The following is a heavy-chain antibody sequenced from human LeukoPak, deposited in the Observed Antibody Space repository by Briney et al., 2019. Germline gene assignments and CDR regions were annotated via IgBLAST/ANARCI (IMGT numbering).Heavy chain of an antibody. CDR2: ISSSSSYI. V-gene: IGHV3-21*01. Sequence: PGGSLRLSCAASGFTFSSYSMNWVRQAPGKGLEWVSSISSSSSYIYSADSVKGRFTISRDNGKNSLYLQMTSLRAEDTAVYYCARGRFGELIWRYYDSSGYYLDYWGKGTLVTVSS. J-gene: IGHJ4*02. D-gene: IGHD3-22*01. CDR1: GFTFSSYS. CDR3: ARGRFGELIWRYYDSSGYYLDY.